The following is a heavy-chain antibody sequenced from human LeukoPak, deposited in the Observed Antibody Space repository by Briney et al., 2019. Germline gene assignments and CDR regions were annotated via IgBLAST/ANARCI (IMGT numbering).Heavy chain of an antibody. CDR2: ISSSSSYI. CDR3: AREMAVAVEGDAFDI. J-gene: IGHJ3*02. D-gene: IGHD6-19*01. CDR1: GFTFSSYS. V-gene: IGHV3-21*01. Sequence: GGSLRLSCAASGFTFSSYSMNWVRQAPGEGLEWVSSISSSSSYIYYADSVKGRFTISRDNAKNSLYLQMNSLRAEDTAVYYCAREMAVAVEGDAFDIWGQGTMVTVSS.